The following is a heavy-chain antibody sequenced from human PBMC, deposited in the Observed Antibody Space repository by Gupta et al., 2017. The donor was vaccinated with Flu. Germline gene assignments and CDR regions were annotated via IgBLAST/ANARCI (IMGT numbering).Heavy chain of an antibody. CDR2: INPDGSST. CDR1: GFTFSSSY. D-gene: IGHD4-17*01. J-gene: IGHJ1*01. V-gene: IGHV3-74*03. Sequence: SCAASGFTFSSSYLQWVRQAPGKGLVWVSRINPDGSSTTYAESVKGRFIISRDNAKNTLYLQMNRLGDDDTAVYYCATVNSGCWG. CDR3: ATVNSGC.